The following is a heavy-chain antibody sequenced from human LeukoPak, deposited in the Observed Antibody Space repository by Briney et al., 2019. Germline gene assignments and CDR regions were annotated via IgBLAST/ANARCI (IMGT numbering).Heavy chain of an antibody. Sequence: RGSLRLSCVASGFTFSNTWMNWVRQAPGKGLEWVGRIMTKTAGGATDYAAPVKGRFTISRDDSKNTVYLQMNSLNTEDTAVYYCTTVRSYWGQGTLVTVSS. CDR2: IMTKTAGGAT. CDR3: TTVRSY. CDR1: GFTFSNTW. V-gene: IGHV3-15*01. J-gene: IGHJ4*02.